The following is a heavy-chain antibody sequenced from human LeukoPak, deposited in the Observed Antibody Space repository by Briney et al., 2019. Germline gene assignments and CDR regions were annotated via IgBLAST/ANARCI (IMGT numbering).Heavy chain of an antibody. D-gene: IGHD1-26*01. Sequence: SETLSLTCTVSGGSISSYYWSWIRQPPGKGLEWIGCTYYSGSTNYNPSLKSRVTISVDTSKNQFSLKLSSVTAADTAVYYCARDRHSGSSLVGYYYYMDVWGKGTTVTVSS. J-gene: IGHJ6*03. V-gene: IGHV4-59*01. CDR3: ARDRHSGSSLVGYYYYMDV. CDR1: GGSISSYY. CDR2: TYYSGST.